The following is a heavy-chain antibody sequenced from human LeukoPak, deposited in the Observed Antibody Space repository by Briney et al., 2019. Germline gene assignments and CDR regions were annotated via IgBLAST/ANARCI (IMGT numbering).Heavy chain of an antibody. Sequence: SETLSLTCTVSGGSISSYYWSWIRQPPGKGLEWIGYIYYSGSTYYNPSLKSRVTISVDTSKNQFSLKLSSVTAADTAVYYCARVQWLVPLYYFDYWGQGTLVTVSS. CDR3: ARVQWLVPLYYFDY. V-gene: IGHV4-59*12. CDR2: IYYSGST. CDR1: GGSISSYY. J-gene: IGHJ4*02. D-gene: IGHD6-19*01.